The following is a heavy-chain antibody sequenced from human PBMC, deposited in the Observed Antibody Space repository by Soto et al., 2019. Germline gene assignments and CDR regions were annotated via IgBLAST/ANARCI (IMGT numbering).Heavy chain of an antibody. J-gene: IGHJ6*02. V-gene: IGHV1-69*13. Sequence: ASVKVSCKASGGTFSSYAISWVRQAPGQGLEWMGGIIPIFGTANYAQEFQGRVTITADESTSTAYMELSSLRSEDTAVYYCARGSGTTGGYYYYGMDVWGQGTTVTVSS. D-gene: IGHD1-1*01. CDR3: ARGSGTTGGYYYYGMDV. CDR2: IIPIFGTA. CDR1: GGTFSSYA.